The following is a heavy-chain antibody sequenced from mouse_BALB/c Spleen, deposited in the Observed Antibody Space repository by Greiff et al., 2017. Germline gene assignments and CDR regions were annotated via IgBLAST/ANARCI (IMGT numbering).Heavy chain of an antibody. CDR2: IWAGGST. CDR1: GFSLTSYG. Sequence: QVQLKQSGPGLVAPSQSLSITCTVSGFSLTSYGVHWVRQPPGKGLEWLGVIWAGGSTNYNSALMSRLSISKDNSKSQVFLKMNSLQTDDTAMYYWAREDWDGGFAYWGQGTLVTVSA. V-gene: IGHV2-9*02. CDR3: AREDWDGGFAY. D-gene: IGHD4-1*01. J-gene: IGHJ3*01.